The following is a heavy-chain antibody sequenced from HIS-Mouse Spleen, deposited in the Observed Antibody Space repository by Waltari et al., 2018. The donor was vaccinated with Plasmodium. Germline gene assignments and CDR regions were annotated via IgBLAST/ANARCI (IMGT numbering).Heavy chain of an antibody. V-gene: IGHV3-9*01. Sequence: EVQLVESWGGLVQPGRSLRLSCAPSLFTFDAYAMHWVRQATGKGLELVSGISWNSGSIGYADSVKGRFTISRDNAKNSLYLQMNSLRAEDTALYYCAKDILPSIAARLPDYWGQGTLVTVSS. CDR1: LFTFDAYA. CDR2: ISWNSGSI. D-gene: IGHD6-6*01. CDR3: AKDILPSIAARLPDY. J-gene: IGHJ4*02.